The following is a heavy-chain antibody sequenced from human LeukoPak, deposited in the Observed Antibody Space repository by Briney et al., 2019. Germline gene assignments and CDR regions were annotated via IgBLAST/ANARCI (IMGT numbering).Heavy chain of an antibody. Sequence: PGGSLRLSWAASGFTLNTQWMRWVRQAAGEGLEWVANIKQDGRDTYYVDSVKGRFTISRDNAKNSLNLQMNSLRAEDTAMYYCATSQGYWGQGTLVTVSS. CDR3: ATSQGY. V-gene: IGHV3-7*03. J-gene: IGHJ4*02. CDR2: IKQDGRDT. CDR1: GFTLNTQW.